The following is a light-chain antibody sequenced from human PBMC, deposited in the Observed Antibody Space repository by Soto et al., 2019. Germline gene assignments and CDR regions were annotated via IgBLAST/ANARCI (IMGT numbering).Light chain of an antibody. V-gene: IGKV1-5*01. CDR2: DAS. J-gene: IGKJ2*01. Sequence: DIQMSQSPSTLSASVGDRVTITCRASQSNSSWLAWYQQKPGKAPKLLIYDASSLQSGVPSRFSGSGSGTKFTLTISSLQPDDFATYYCQQYDSYSPYTFGQGTKLEIK. CDR1: QSNSSW. CDR3: QQYDSYSPYT.